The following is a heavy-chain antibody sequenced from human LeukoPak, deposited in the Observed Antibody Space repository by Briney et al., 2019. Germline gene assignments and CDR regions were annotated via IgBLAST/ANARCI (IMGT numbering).Heavy chain of an antibody. CDR2: ISYDGGDK. CDR3: AKDQGGGHCSFDY. J-gene: IGHJ4*02. D-gene: IGHD2-21*02. CDR1: EFAFSRNN. V-gene: IGHV3-30*02. Sequence: GGSLRLSCAASEFAFSRNNMHWVRQAPGKGLEWVSFISYDGGDKNYAESVKGRFTISRDNSKNTLFLQMNSLGAGDTALYYCAKDQGGGHCSFDYWGQGTLVTVSS.